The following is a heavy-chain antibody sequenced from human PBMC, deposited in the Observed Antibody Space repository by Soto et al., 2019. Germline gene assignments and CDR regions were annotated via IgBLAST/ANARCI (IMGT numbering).Heavy chain of an antibody. CDR2: IYSGDST. Sequence: GGSLRLSCAASGFTVSSNYMSWVRQAPGKGLEWVSVIYSGDSTYYADSVKGRFTISRDNAKNSLYLQMNSLRAEDTAVYYCARDQLYYNDISGRPLNAFDVWGQGTMVTVSS. D-gene: IGHD3-22*01. J-gene: IGHJ3*01. V-gene: IGHV3-53*01. CDR3: ARDQLYYNDISGRPLNAFDV. CDR1: GFTVSSNY.